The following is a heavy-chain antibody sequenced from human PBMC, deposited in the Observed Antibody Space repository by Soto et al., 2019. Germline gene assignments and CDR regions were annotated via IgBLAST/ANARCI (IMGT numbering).Heavy chain of an antibody. CDR2: INHSGST. D-gene: IGHD2-2*02. J-gene: IGHJ6*03. V-gene: IGHV4-34*01. CDR3: ARDGTLGYFSSTSCYRHYYMDV. Sequence: SETLSLTCAVYGGSFSGYYWSWIRQPPGKGLEWIGEINHSGSTNYNPSLKSRVTISVDTSKNQFSLKLSSVTAADTAVYYCARDGTLGYFSSTSCYRHYYMDVWGKGTTVTVSS. CDR1: GGSFSGYY.